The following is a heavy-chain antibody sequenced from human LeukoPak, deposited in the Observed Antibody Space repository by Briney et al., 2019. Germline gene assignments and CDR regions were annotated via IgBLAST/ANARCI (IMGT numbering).Heavy chain of an antibody. D-gene: IGHD3-9*01. CDR1: GGSISSSSYY. V-gene: IGHV4-39*07. CDR2: IYYSGST. J-gene: IGHJ2*01. Sequence: SETLSLTCTVSGGSISSSSYYWGWIRQPPGKGLEWIGSIYYSGSTYYNPSLKSRVTISVDTSKNQFSLKLSSVTAADTAVYYCASLTNTTGYIPWYFDLWGRGTLVTVSS. CDR3: ASLTNTTGYIPWYFDL.